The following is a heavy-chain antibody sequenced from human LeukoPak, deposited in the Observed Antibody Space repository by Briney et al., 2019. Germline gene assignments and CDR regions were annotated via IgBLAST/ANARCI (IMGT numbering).Heavy chain of an antibody. D-gene: IGHD3-9*01. CDR3: AKVPGDAGFYDY. V-gene: IGHV3-21*01. CDR1: GFTFSSYS. J-gene: IGHJ4*02. Sequence: GGSLRLSCAASGFTFSSYSMNWVRHAPGKGLEWGSSISSSSSYIYYADSVKGRFTISRDNAKNSLYLQMSSLRVEDTAVYYCAKVPGDAGFYDYWGQGTLVTVSS. CDR2: ISSSSSYI.